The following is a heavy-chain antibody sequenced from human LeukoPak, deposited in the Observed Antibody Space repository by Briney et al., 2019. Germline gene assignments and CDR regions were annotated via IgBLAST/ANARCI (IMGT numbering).Heavy chain of an antibody. CDR1: GFTFSSYS. CDR2: ISSSSSYI. D-gene: IGHD4-23*01. V-gene: IGHV3-21*01. J-gene: IGHJ4*02. Sequence: GGSLRLSCAASGFTFSSYSMNWVRQAPGKGLEWVSSISSSSSYIYYADSVKGRFTISRDNAKNSLYLQMNSLRAEDTAVYYCARDLDTYGGNSEIDYWGQGTLVTVSS. CDR3: ARDLDTYGGNSEIDY.